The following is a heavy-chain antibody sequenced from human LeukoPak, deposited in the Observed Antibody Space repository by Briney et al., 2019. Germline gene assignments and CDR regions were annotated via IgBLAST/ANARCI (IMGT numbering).Heavy chain of an antibody. CDR1: GGSISSGSYY. Sequence: SQTLSLTCTVSGGSISSGSYYWSWIRQPAGKGLEWIARIYTSGSTNYNPSPKSRVPISVDPSKTQFSLKLSSVTAADTAVYYCVRGYSPFDAFDIWGQGTMVTVSS. CDR2: IYTSGST. CDR3: VRGYSPFDAFDI. J-gene: IGHJ3*02. D-gene: IGHD1-14*01. V-gene: IGHV4-61*02.